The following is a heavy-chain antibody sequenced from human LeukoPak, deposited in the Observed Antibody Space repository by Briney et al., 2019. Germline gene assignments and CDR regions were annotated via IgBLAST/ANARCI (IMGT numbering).Heavy chain of an antibody. J-gene: IGHJ4*02. Sequence: SETLSLTCAVYGGSFSGYYWSWIRQPPGKGLEWIGEINHSGSTNYNPSLKSRVTISVDTSKNQFSLSLSSVTAADTAVYYCARYYYDSSGYYYVGYFDYWGQGTLVTVSS. CDR1: GGSFSGYY. V-gene: IGHV4-34*01. CDR3: ARYYYDSSGYYYVGYFDY. CDR2: INHSGST. D-gene: IGHD3-22*01.